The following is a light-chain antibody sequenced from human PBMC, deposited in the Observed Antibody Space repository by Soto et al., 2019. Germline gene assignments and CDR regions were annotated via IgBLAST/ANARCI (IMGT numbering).Light chain of an antibody. V-gene: IGKV3-15*01. Sequence: ILMTQSPATLSVSPGERATLSCRASQSVSNSLAWYQQKPGQAPRLLIYDASTRATGIPARFSGSGSVTDFTLTISGLHSEDFAVYYCQQYNYWPPWTFGQGTKVEIK. J-gene: IGKJ1*01. CDR1: QSVSNS. CDR2: DAS. CDR3: QQYNYWPPWT.